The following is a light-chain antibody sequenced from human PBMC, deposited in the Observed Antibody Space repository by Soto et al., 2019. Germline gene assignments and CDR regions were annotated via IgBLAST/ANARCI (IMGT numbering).Light chain of an antibody. Sequence: EFVLTQSPATLSLSPGERATLSCRASQSVSSYLAWYQQKPGQAPRLLIYDASTRATGLPARFSGSGSGTEFTLTVSSLQSEDFAVYYCQQYKNWPLITFGQGTRLEIK. CDR2: DAS. J-gene: IGKJ5*01. CDR1: QSVSSY. V-gene: IGKV3-15*01. CDR3: QQYKNWPLIT.